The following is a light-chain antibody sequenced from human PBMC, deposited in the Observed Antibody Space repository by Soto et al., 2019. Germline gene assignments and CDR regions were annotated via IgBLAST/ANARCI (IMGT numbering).Light chain of an antibody. Sequence: QSVLTQPASVSGSPGQSITVSCTGTSSDIGFYNYVSWYQQHPGKAPKLIIYEVSNRPSEVSNRFSGSKSGNTASLTVSGLQAEDEADYYCASFTPSSPRVFGTGTKVAVL. V-gene: IGLV2-14*01. CDR3: ASFTPSSPRV. J-gene: IGLJ1*01. CDR1: SSDIGFYNY. CDR2: EVS.